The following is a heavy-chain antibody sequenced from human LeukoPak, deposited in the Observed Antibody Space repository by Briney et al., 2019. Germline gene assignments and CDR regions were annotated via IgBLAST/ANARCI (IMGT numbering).Heavy chain of an antibody. V-gene: IGHV4-59*01. D-gene: IGHD1-1*01. CDR2: IYYSGST. CDR3: AKDRKRIIGAFDI. Sequence: PSETLSLTCTVSGGSISSYYWSWIRQPPGKGLEWIGYIYYSGSTNYNPSLQSRVTISVDTSKNQFSLRLSSVTAADTAVYYCAKDRKRIIGAFDIWGQGTMVTVSS. CDR1: GGSISSYY. J-gene: IGHJ3*02.